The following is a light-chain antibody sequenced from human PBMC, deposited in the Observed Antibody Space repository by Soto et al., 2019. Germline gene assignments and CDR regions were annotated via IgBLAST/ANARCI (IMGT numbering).Light chain of an antibody. CDR2: DAS. CDR1: QSVSSR. CDR3: QQYNSNSWT. Sequence: ERVTVASRASQSVSSRLAWYQQKPGKAPKLLIYDASTLESGVPARFSGSRSGTEFTLTISSLQPDDFATYYCQQYNSNSWTFGQGTKVDIK. J-gene: IGKJ1*01. V-gene: IGKV1-5*01.